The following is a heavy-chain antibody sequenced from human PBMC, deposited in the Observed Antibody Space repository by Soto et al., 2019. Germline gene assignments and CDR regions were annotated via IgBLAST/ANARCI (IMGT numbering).Heavy chain of an antibody. D-gene: IGHD2-15*01. V-gene: IGHV3-72*01. J-gene: IGHJ4*02. CDR2: ARNNANGYTT. Sequence: EVQLVESGGGLVQPGGSLRLSCAASGFTFSDHYMDRVRQAPGKGLEWVGRARNNANGYTTEYAASVKGRFTISRDDSRNSLWLQMNSLNTDDTAVYYCARDAMGGSAFDHWGQGTLVTVSS. CDR1: GFTFSDHY. CDR3: ARDAMGGSAFDH.